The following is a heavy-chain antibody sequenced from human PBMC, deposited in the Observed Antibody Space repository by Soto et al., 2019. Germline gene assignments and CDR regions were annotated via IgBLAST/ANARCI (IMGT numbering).Heavy chain of an antibody. Sequence: ASVKVSCKASGYTFTGYYMHWVRQAPGQGLEWMGWINPNSGGTNYAQKFQGWVTMTRDTSISTAYMELSRLRSDDTAVYYCARDTYYYDSSGYYDYWGQGTLVTVSS. J-gene: IGHJ4*02. CDR3: ARDTYYYDSSGYYDY. CDR1: GYTFTGYY. V-gene: IGHV1-2*04. CDR2: INPNSGGT. D-gene: IGHD3-22*01.